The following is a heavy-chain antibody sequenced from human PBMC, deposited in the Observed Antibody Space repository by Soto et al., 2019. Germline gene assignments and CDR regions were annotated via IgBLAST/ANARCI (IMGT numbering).Heavy chain of an antibody. V-gene: IGHV1-69*01. Sequence: QVQLVQSGAEVKKPGSSVKVSCKASGGTLNKHAITWVRRAPGEGLGWLGGIIPMFGIPNYSQKFQGRVTITADDSTNTSHMELTSLTSDDTAVYYCARGGTSGWLKGAYDVWGQGTMVTVSS. CDR2: IIPMFGIP. J-gene: IGHJ3*01. D-gene: IGHD6-19*01. CDR1: GGTLNKHA. CDR3: ARGGTSGWLKGAYDV.